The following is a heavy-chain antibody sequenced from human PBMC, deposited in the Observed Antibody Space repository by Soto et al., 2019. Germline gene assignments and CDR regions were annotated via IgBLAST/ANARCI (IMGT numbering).Heavy chain of an antibody. CDR3: ARERGYMVRGVPSPLNWFDP. V-gene: IGHV1-2*02. D-gene: IGHD3-10*01. CDR1: GYTFTGYY. J-gene: IGHJ5*02. CDR2: INPSSGGT. Sequence: ASVKVSCKASGYTFTGYYMHWVRQAPGQGREWMGWINPSSGGTNYAQKFQGRVTMTRDTSISTAYMELSRLRSDDTAVYYCARERGYMVRGVPSPLNWFDPLRQGTLVTVSS.